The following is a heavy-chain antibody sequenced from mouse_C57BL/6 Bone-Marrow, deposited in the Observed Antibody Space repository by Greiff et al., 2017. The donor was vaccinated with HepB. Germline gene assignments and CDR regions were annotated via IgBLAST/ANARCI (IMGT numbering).Heavy chain of an antibody. J-gene: IGHJ3*01. D-gene: IGHD3-2*02. CDR2: IDPNSGGT. V-gene: IGHV1-72*01. CDR1: GYTFTSYW. Sequence: QVQLKESGAELVKPGASVKLSCKASGYTFTSYWMHWVKQRPGRGLEWIGRIDPNSGGTKHNEKFKSKATLTVDKPSSTAYMQLSSLTSEDSAVYYCARGESSGYWFAYWGQGTLVTVSA. CDR3: ARGESSGYWFAY.